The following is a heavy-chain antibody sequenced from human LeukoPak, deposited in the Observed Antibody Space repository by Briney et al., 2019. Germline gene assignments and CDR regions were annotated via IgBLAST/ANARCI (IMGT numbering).Heavy chain of an antibody. D-gene: IGHD6-19*01. CDR2: ISSSGSSI. CDR3: ARAGEQWPITFDY. V-gene: IGHV3-48*03. J-gene: IGHJ4*02. Sequence: PGGSLRLSCAVSGFTFSSYEMNWVRQAPGKGLEWVSYISSSGSSIYYADSVKGRFTISRDNAKNSLYLQMNSVRAEDTAVYYCARAGEQWPITFDYWGQGTLVTVSS. CDR1: GFTFSSYE.